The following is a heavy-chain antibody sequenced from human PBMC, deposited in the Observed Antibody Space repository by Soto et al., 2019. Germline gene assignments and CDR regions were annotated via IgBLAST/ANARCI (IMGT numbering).Heavy chain of an antibody. Sequence: LRLSCAASGFTFSSYEMNWVRQAPGKGLEWVSYISSSGSTIYYADSVKGRFTISRDNAKNSLYLQMNSLRAEDTAVYYCASGRSGFAYDFWSGWPALGYWGQGTLVTVSS. CDR3: ASGRSGFAYDFWSGWPALGY. J-gene: IGHJ4*02. CDR2: ISSSGSTI. D-gene: IGHD3-3*01. V-gene: IGHV3-48*03. CDR1: GFTFSSYE.